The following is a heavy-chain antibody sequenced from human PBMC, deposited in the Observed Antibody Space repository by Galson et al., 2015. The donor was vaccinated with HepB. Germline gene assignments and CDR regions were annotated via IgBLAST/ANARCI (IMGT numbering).Heavy chain of an antibody. CDR3: ARGSGVTMIVVVIQYGMDV. V-gene: IGHV5-51*01. Sequence: QSGAEVKKPGESLKISCKGSGYSFPSYWIGWVRQMPGKGLEWMGIIYPGDSDTRYSPSFQGQVTISADKSISTAYMELSRLRSDDTAVYYCARGSGVTMIVVVIQYGMDVWGQGTTVTVSS. CDR2: IYPGDSDT. D-gene: IGHD3-22*01. J-gene: IGHJ6*02. CDR1: GYSFPSYW.